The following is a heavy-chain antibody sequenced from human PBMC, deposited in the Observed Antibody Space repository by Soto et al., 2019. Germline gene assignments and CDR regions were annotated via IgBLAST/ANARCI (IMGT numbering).Heavy chain of an antibody. Sequence: QVQLQESGPGLVKPSQTLSLTCTVSGGSISSGGYYWSWIRQHPGKGLEWIGYIYYSGSTYYNPSLKNRFTISVDTSKNQFSLKLSSVTAADTAVYYCARAAHYSSPFRWFDPWGQGTLVTVSS. CDR2: IYYSGST. CDR3: ARAAHYSSPFRWFDP. V-gene: IGHV4-31*03. CDR1: GGSISSGGYY. D-gene: IGHD6-13*01. J-gene: IGHJ5*02.